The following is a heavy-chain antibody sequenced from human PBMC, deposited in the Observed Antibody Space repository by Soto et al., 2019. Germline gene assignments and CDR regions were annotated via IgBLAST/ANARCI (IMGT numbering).Heavy chain of an antibody. CDR3: ARTRLSIAAADSLDY. V-gene: IGHV3-21*01. CDR1: GFTFSSYS. D-gene: IGHD6-13*01. CDR2: ISSSSSYI. J-gene: IGHJ4*02. Sequence: GGSLRLSCAASGFTFSSYSMNWVRQAPGKGLEWVSSISSSSSYIYYADSVKGRFTISRDNAKNSLYLQMNSLRAEDTAVYYCARTRLSIAAADSLDYWGQGTLVTVSS.